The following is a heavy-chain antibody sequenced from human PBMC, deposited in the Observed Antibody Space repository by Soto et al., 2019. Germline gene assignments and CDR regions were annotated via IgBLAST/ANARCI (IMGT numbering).Heavy chain of an antibody. V-gene: IGHV1-24*01. CDR2: FDPEDGET. CDR3: ATRVYGDDETWFDP. J-gene: IGHJ5*02. Sequence: GASVKVSCKVSGYTLTELSMHWVRQAPGKGLEWMGGFDPEDGETIYAQKFQGRVTMTEDTSTDTAYLELSSLRSEDTAVYYCATRVYGDDETWFDPWGQGTLVTVSS. D-gene: IGHD4-17*01. CDR1: GYTLTELS.